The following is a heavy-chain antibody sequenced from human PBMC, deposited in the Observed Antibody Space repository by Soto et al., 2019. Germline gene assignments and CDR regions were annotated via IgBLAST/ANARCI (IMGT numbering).Heavy chain of an antibody. J-gene: IGHJ4*02. Sequence: PVGSLRLSCAASGFTIGTFAMTWVRQAPGKGLESVCGMTGSGATIHYADSVRGRFTISKDNSKNVLFLQMDYLRDEDTAIYYCAKDAVYNDGLWLMDSWGQGTLVTVSS. D-gene: IGHD2-21*01. CDR3: AKDAVYNDGLWLMDS. CDR2: MTGSGATI. CDR1: GFTIGTFA. V-gene: IGHV3-23*01.